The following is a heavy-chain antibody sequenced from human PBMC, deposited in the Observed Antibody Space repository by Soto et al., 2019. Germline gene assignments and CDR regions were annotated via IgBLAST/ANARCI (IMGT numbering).Heavy chain of an antibody. CDR2: INHSGST. Sequence: QVQLQQWGAGLLKPSETLSLTCAVYGGSFSGYYWSWIRQPPGKGLEWIGEINHSGSTNYNQSLKSRVTISVDKSKNQFYLQLSSVTAADTAVYYCARGVRWLHTLGYCGQGTLVTVSS. J-gene: IGHJ4*02. D-gene: IGHD5-12*01. V-gene: IGHV4-34*01. CDR1: GGSFSGYY. CDR3: ARGVRWLHTLGY.